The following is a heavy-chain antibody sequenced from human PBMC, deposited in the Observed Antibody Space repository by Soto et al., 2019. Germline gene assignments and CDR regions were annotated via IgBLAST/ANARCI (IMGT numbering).Heavy chain of an antibody. CDR1: GFTFSHAW. J-gene: IGHJ4*02. Sequence: GGSLRLSCAASGFTFSHAWMNWVRQAPGKGLEWVGRIKSKTDGGATDYAAPVKGRFTISRDDSINTLYLQMNSLKTEDTSVYYCTASSIAARVHYWGQGTLVTVSS. D-gene: IGHD6-6*01. V-gene: IGHV3-15*07. CDR3: TASSIAARVHY. CDR2: IKSKTDGGAT.